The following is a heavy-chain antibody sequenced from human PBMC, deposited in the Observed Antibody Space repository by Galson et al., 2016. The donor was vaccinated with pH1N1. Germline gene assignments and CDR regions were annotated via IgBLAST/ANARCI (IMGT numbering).Heavy chain of an antibody. Sequence: SLRLSCAASGFTFSDYYMTWIRRAPGKGLEWVSYISSSGYTIFYTDSVKGRFTISRDNAKNSLYLQMNSLRAEDTAVYYCASAPRLGELELGDVFDIWGQETMVTVSS. CDR3: ASAPRLGELELGDVFDI. D-gene: IGHD3-10*01. CDR1: GFTFSDYY. V-gene: IGHV3-11*01. J-gene: IGHJ3*02. CDR2: ISSSGYTI.